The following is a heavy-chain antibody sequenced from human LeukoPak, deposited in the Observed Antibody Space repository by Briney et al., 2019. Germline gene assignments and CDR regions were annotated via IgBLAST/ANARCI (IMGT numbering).Heavy chain of an antibody. CDR1: GFTFDDYA. Sequence: GGSLRLSCAASGFTFDDYAMHWVRQAPGKGLEWVSLISWDGGSTYYADSVKGRFTISRDNSKNSLYLQMNSLRAEDTALYYCAKDMSSRFLEWLDRYYMDVWGKGTTVTVSS. CDR3: AKDMSSRFLEWLDRYYMDV. J-gene: IGHJ6*03. D-gene: IGHD3-3*01. V-gene: IGHV3-43D*03. CDR2: ISWDGGST.